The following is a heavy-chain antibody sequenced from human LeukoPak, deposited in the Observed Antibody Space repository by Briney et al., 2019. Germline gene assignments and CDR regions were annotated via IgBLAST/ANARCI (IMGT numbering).Heavy chain of an antibody. V-gene: IGHV4-39*01. CDR1: GGSISTTSYY. D-gene: IGHD2-21*02. J-gene: IGHJ4*02. CDR2: IFYGGTT. Sequence: PSETLSLTCTVSGGSISTTSYYWAWIRQPPGKGLEWIGSIFYGGTTDYNPSLKSRVTMSLDTSKNQFSLKLSSVTAADTAFYYCARHIATYCGGDCYGYWGQGTLVTVSS. CDR3: ARHIATYCGGDCYGY.